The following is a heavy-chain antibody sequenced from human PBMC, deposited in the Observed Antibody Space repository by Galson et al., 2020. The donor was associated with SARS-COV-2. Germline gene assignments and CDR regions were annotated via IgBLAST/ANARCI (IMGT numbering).Heavy chain of an antibody. CDR2: FDPEDRET. CDR1: GYTLTELS. J-gene: IGHJ4*02. V-gene: IGHV1-24*01. CDR3: ATMYAYYDSSGYYGY. D-gene: IGHD3-22*01. Sequence: ASVKVSCKVSGYTLTELSMHWVRQAPGKGLEWMGGFDPEDRETIYAQKFQGRVTMTEDTSTDTAYMELSSLRSEDTAVYYCATMYAYYDSSGYYGYWGQGTLVTVSS.